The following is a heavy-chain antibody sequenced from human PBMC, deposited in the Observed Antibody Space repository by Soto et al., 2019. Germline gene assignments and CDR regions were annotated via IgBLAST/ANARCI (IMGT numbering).Heavy chain of an antibody. D-gene: IGHD2-2*01. V-gene: IGHV4-61*08. Sequence: SETLSLTCTVSGGSISSGDYYWSWIRQPPGKGLEWIGYIYYSGSTNYNPSLKSRVTISVDTSKNQFSLKLSSVTAADTAVYYCARLGGYCSSTSCYLSRWYYYYMDVWGKGTTVTVSS. CDR3: ARLGGYCSSTSCYLSRWYYYYMDV. J-gene: IGHJ6*03. CDR1: GGSISSGDYY. CDR2: IYYSGST.